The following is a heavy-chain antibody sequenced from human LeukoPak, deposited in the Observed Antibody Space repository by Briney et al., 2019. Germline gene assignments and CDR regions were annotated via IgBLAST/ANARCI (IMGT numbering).Heavy chain of an antibody. J-gene: IGHJ6*02. V-gene: IGHV1-8*01. Sequence: ASVKVSCKASGYPFNTYDINWVRQATGHGLEWMGWMNPNSGNTNCAQKFKGRVTMTRDTAMGTAYMELSSLTSEDTAVYYCASEKWVKREGVYYYYGITVWGQGTTVTVSS. CDR1: GYPFNTYD. D-gene: IGHD1-26*01. CDR3: ASEKWVKREGVYYYYGITV. CDR2: MNPNSGNT.